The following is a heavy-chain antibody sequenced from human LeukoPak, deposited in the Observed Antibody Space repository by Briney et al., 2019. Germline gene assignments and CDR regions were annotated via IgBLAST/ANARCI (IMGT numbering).Heavy chain of an antibody. J-gene: IGHJ4*02. CDR3: ALKYHWNDARGYFDS. CDR2: ITGGGGTT. CDR1: GFAFSNYA. V-gene: IGHV3-23*01. D-gene: IGHD1-20*01. Sequence: GGSLRLSCAASGFAFSNYAMSWVRQPPGKGLEWVSAITGGGGTTYYADSVKGRFTISRDNSKNTLYLQMNSLRAEDTAVYYCALKYHWNDARGYFDSWGQGTLVTVSS.